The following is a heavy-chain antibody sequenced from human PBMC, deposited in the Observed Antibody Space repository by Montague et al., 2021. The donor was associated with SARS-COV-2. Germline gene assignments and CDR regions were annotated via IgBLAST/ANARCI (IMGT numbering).Heavy chain of an antibody. CDR2: IYFLGNT. J-gene: IGHJ5*02. V-gene: IGHV4-39*01. D-gene: IGHD3-10*01. Sequence: SETLSLTCTVSGDSVSNDRYYWGWIRQSPGKGLEWIGTIYFLGNTYYSPSLKSRVTMSVGTSKNQLSLRLTSVTASDTAIYYCARSAMIRGVFTPWFDPWGQGTLVTVSS. CDR3: ARSAMIRGVFTPWFDP. CDR1: GDSVSNDRYY.